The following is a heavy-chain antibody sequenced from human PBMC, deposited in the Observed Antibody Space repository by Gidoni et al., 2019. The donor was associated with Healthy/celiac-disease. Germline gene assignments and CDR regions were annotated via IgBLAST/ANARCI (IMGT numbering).Heavy chain of an antibody. D-gene: IGHD6-19*01. CDR3: AGEFRAAGSGWYGEYYYYGMDV. J-gene: IGHJ6*02. V-gene: IGHV1-2*04. Sequence: QLQLVQSGAEVKKLGASVKVPCNASGYTFTGYYMHWVRKAPGKGPEWLGWINPNSGGTNYAQKFQGWVTMARDRSISTADMELSRLRSDDTAVYYCAGEFRAAGSGWYGEYYYYGMDVWGQGTTVTVSS. CDR1: GYTFTGYY. CDR2: INPNSGGT.